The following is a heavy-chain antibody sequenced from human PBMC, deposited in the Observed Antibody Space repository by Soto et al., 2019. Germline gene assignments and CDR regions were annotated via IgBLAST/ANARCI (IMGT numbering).Heavy chain of an antibody. J-gene: IGHJ6*02. V-gene: IGHV3-53*01. CDR3: ARDLASNYGRYYYYYGMDV. Sequence: GGSLRLSCAASWFTVSSNYMSWVRQAPGKGLEWVSVIYSGGSTCYADSVKGRFTISRDNSKNTLYLQMNSLRAEDTAVYYCARDLASNYGRYYYYYGMDVWGQGTTVTVSS. CDR2: IYSGGST. CDR1: WFTVSSNY. D-gene: IGHD4-4*01.